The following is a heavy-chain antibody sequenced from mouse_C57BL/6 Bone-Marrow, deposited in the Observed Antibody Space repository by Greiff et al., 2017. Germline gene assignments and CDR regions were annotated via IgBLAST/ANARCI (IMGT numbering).Heavy chain of an antibody. J-gene: IGHJ1*03. CDR3: ARPYYSNDWYFDV. CDR2: IYPGSGST. V-gene: IGHV1-55*01. CDR1: GYTFTSYW. D-gene: IGHD2-5*01. Sequence: QVQLQQPEAELVKPGASVKMSCKASGYTFTSYWITWVKQRPGQGLEWIGDIYPGSGSTNYNEKFKSKATLTVDTSSSTAYMQLSSLTSEDSAVYYCARPYYSNDWYFDVWGTGTTVTVSS.